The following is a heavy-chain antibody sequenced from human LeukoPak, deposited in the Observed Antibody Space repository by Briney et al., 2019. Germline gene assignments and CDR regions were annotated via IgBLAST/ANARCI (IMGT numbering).Heavy chain of an antibody. CDR1: GGSISSYY. CDR2: IYTSGST. CDR3: ARTRSSMVRGPEDYYYYMDV. D-gene: IGHD3-10*01. Sequence: PSETLSLTCTVSGGSISSYYWSWIRQPAGKGLEWIGRIYTSGSTNYNPSLKSRVTMSVDTSKNQFSLKLSSVTAADTAVYYCARTRSSMVRGPEDYYYYMDVWGKGTTVTVSS. V-gene: IGHV4-4*07. J-gene: IGHJ6*03.